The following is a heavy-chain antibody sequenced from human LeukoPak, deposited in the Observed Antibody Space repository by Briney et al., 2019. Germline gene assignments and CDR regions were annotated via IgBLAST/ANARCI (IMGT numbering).Heavy chain of an antibody. CDR2: ISYDGSNK. CDR1: GFRFSDFT. D-gene: IGHD5-24*01. CDR3: AREMANYIDY. V-gene: IGHV3-30*03. Sequence: GGSLRLSCAASGFRFSDFTMTWVRQAPGKGPEWVAVISYDGSNKYYADSVKGRFTISRDNSKNTLYLQMNSLRAEDTAVYYCAREMANYIDYWGQGTLVTVSS. J-gene: IGHJ4*02.